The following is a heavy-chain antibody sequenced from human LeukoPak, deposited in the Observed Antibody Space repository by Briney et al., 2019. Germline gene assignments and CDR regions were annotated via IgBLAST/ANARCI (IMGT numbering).Heavy chain of an antibody. CDR1: GESISSSNCY. Sequence: SETLSLTCTVSGESISSSNCYWGWIRQPPGKGLEWIGSIYFSGGTYYNASLKSRVTISVDTSKNQFSLKLSSVTAADTAVYYCARQTGSGLFSLPGGQGTLVTVSS. CDR3: ARQTGSGLFSLP. V-gene: IGHV4-39*01. CDR2: IYFSGGT. J-gene: IGHJ4*02. D-gene: IGHD3-10*01.